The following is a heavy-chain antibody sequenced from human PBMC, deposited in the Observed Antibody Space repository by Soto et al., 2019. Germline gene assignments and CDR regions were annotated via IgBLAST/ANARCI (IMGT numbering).Heavy chain of an antibody. V-gene: IGHV1-18*04. CDR1: GYTFTSYG. CDR3: ARLSSSLRAFDY. D-gene: IGHD6-6*01. J-gene: IGHJ4*02. CDR2: ISAYNGNT. Sequence: ASVKVSCKASGYTFTSYGISWVRQAPGQGLEWMGWISAYNGNTNYAQKLQGRVTMTTDTSTSTAYMEPRSLRSDDTAVYYCARLSSSLRAFDYWGQGTLVTVSS.